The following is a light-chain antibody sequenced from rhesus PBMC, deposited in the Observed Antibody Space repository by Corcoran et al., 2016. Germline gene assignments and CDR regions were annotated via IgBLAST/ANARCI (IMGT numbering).Light chain of an antibody. CDR1: QNIYYN. J-gene: IGKJ2*01. CDR3: QHYYDDPYS. V-gene: IGKV1S8*01. CDR2: DAT. Sequence: DIQMTQSPSALSASVGDRVTISCRASQNIYYNLAWYQQKPGKAPKLLIYDATSLQTGIPSRFSGSGSGTDVTLTISSLQPEDSATYYCQHYYDDPYSFGLGTKVDIK.